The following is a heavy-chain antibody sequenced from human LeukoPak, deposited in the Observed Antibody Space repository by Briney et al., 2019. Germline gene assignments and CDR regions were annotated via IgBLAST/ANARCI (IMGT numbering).Heavy chain of an antibody. Sequence: GGSLRLSCTASGFTFSTYAIIWVRQAPGKGLEWVSAISGSGGKTYYTDSVKGRFTITRDNSKNTLYLQMNSLRAEDTAVYYCAKEYSSSGYFDYWGQGTLVTVSS. CDR3: AKEYSSSGYFDY. J-gene: IGHJ4*02. D-gene: IGHD6-13*01. CDR2: ISGSGGKT. CDR1: GFTFSTYA. V-gene: IGHV3-23*01.